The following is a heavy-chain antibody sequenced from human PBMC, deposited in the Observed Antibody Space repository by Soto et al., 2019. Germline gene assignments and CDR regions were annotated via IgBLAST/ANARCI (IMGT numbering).Heavy chain of an antibody. CDR2: LIPVFGSP. D-gene: IGHD1-1*01. CDR3: TRVLGYAFEPGKTRYYAMDV. CDR1: GGTFSKDA. V-gene: IGHV1-69*01. J-gene: IGHJ6*02. Sequence: QVQLVQSGAEVKKPGPSVTVSCKTSGGTFSKDAINWVRQAPGQGLEWMGLLIPVFGSPIYAQKFQGRIRITADESTSTDFMDLSSLRSEDTAVYYCTRVLGYAFEPGKTRYYAMDVWGQGTTVSVSS.